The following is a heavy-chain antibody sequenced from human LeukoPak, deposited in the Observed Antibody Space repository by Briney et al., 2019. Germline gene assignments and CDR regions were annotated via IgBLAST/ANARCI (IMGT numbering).Heavy chain of an antibody. CDR3: ARGVGLHVYYFDY. Sequence: SETLSLTCTVSGGSISGYYWSWIRQPPGKGLEWIGYIFYSGGTNYNPSLKSRVTMSVDTSKTQFSLKLSSVTAADTAVYYCARGVGLHVYYFDYWGQGSLVTVSS. CDR2: IFYSGGT. J-gene: IGHJ4*02. CDR1: GGSISGYY. D-gene: IGHD3-16*01. V-gene: IGHV4-59*01.